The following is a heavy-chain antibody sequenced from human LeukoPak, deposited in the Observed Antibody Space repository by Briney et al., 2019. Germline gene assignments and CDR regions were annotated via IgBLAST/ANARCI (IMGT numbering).Heavy chain of an antibody. D-gene: IGHD4-17*01. CDR3: ARATVTTRFDP. V-gene: IGHV4-30-4*08. CDR1: GGSISSGDCY. J-gene: IGHJ5*02. CDR2: IYYSGST. Sequence: SETLSLTCTVSGGSISSGDCYWSWIRQPPGKGLEWIGYIYYSGSTYYNPSLKSRVTISVDTSKNQFPLKLSSVTAADTAVYYCARATVTTRFDPWGRGTLVTVSS.